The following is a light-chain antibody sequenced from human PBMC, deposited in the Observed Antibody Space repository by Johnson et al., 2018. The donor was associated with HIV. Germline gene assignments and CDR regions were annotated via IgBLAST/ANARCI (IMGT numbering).Light chain of an antibody. J-gene: IGLJ1*01. CDR1: SSNIGNNY. CDR3: GTWDSTLSAGGYV. CDR2: DNN. Sequence: QSVLTQPPSVSAAPGQKVTISCSGSSSNIGNNYVSWYQQLPGTAPKLLIYDNNKRPSGIPARFSGSKSGTSATLGITGLQTGDEADYYCGTWDSTLSAGGYVFGTGTKVTVL. V-gene: IGLV1-51*01.